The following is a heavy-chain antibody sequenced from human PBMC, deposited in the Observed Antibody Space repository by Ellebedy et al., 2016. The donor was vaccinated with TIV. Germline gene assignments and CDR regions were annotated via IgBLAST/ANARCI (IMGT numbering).Heavy chain of an antibody. CDR1: GYTFSTQG. CDR2: VSPYNGYA. D-gene: IGHD4-17*01. Sequence: ASVKVYCKASGYTFSTQGISWVRQAPGQGLEWMGWVSPYNGYAGYAQRFRDRVTMTADTSTRTAYMELNSLRSDDTAVYYCAREVYGDSLNWFDPWGQGTLVTVSS. J-gene: IGHJ5*02. V-gene: IGHV1-18*01. CDR3: AREVYGDSLNWFDP.